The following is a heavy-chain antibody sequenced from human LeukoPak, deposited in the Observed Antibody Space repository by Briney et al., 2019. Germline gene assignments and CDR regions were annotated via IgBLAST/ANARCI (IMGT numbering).Heavy chain of an antibody. CDR1: GGSISSYY. J-gene: IGHJ4*02. CDR2: IYYSGST. CDR3: ARDLYYDYVWGSWTPYYFDY. V-gene: IGHV4-59*01. Sequence: PSETLSLTCTVSGGSISSYYWSWIRQPPGKGLEWIGYIYYSGSTNYNPSLKSRVTISVDTSKNQFSLKLSSVTAADTAVYYCARDLYYDYVWGSWTPYYFDYWGQGTLVTVSS. D-gene: IGHD3-16*01.